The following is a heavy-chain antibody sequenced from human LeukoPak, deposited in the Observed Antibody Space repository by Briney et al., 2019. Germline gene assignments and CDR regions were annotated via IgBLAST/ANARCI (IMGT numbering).Heavy chain of an antibody. J-gene: IGHJ6*02. CDR3: ARRATTMVRGVTKDYYYYGMDV. CDR1: GYTSTSYG. V-gene: IGHV1-18*01. Sequence: ASVKVSCKASGYTSTSYGISWVRQAPGQGLEWMGWISAYNGNTNYAQKLQGRVTMTTDTSTSTAYMELRSLRSDDTAVYYCARRATTMVRGVTKDYYYYGMDVWGQGTTVTVSS. CDR2: ISAYNGNT. D-gene: IGHD3-10*01.